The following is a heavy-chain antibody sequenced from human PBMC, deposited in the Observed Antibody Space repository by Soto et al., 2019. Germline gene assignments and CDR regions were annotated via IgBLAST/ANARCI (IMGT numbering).Heavy chain of an antibody. D-gene: IGHD1-7*01. J-gene: IGHJ4*02. CDR3: ARDPDPGTSSY. CDR2: ISVSGSTM. V-gene: IGHV3-48*03. CDR1: GFTFGSHE. Sequence: GSLRLSCAASGFTFGSHEMIWVRQAPGKGLEWVSYISVSGSTMYYADSVKGRFTISRDNAKNSLYLQMNSLRAEDTAIYYCARDPDPGTSSYWGQGTLVTVSS.